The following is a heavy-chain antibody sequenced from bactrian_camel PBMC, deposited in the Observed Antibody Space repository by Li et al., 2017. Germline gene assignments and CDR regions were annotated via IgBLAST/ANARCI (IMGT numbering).Heavy chain of an antibody. D-gene: IGHD2*01. V-gene: IGHV3-1*01. J-gene: IGHJ6*01. CDR3: AARGPYCYTKLSVRDFTY. Sequence: VQLVESGGGAAPLGGSVTLSCTAAGFSFRSSPMGWIRRRPGETMEWVSDISASGATSEVGASVKGRFTISRGNAKNTVYLQMNSLKPEDTAMYYCAARGPYCYTKLSVRDFTYWGQGTQVTVS. CDR1: GFSFRSSP. CDR2: ISASGATS.